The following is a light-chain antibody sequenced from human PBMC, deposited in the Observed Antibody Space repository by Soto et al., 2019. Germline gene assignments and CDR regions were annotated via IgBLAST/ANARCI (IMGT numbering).Light chain of an antibody. CDR3: QQRSNWPLT. CDR1: QSFNNY. Sequence: EIVLTQSPATLSLSPGERATLSCRASQSFNNYLAWYQQKPGQAPRLLIYDASKRAAGLAARFSGSGSGTDFTLTISSLEPEDFTVYYCQQRSNWPLTFGGRTKLEI. CDR2: DAS. J-gene: IGKJ4*01. V-gene: IGKV3-11*01.